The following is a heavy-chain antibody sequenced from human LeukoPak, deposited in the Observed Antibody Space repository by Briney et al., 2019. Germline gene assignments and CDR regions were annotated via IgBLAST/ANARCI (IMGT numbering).Heavy chain of an antibody. CDR2: IYSGGNT. V-gene: IGHV3-53*01. Sequence: PGGSLRLSCAASGFTVSTNYMSWVRQAPGKGLEWVSLIYSGGNTNYADSVKGRFTISRDNSKNTLYLQMNSLSAEDTAVYYCARDRVNWNDVGGLFDYWGQGTLVTVFS. CDR1: GFTVSTNY. J-gene: IGHJ4*02. D-gene: IGHD1-1*01. CDR3: ARDRVNWNDVGGLFDY.